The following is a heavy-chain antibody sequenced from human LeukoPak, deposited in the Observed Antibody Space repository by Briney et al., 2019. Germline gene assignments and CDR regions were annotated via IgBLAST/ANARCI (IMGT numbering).Heavy chain of an antibody. Sequence: GGSLRLSCAASGFTVSSNYMSWVRPAPGKGLEWVSVIYSGGSTYYADSVRVRFTISRDSSKSTLYLQMNSLRAEDTAVYYCTRGETNPFDYWGQGTLVTVSS. J-gene: IGHJ4*02. D-gene: IGHD1-14*01. V-gene: IGHV3-66*01. CDR1: GFTVSSNY. CDR2: IYSGGST. CDR3: TRGETNPFDY.